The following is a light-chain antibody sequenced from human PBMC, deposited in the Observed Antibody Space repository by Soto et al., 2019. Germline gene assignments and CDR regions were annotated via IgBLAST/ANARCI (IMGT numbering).Light chain of an antibody. Sequence: DTVMTQSPLSLPVTPGEPASISCRSSQSLLESNGYNYLNWYLQKPGQSPQLLIYLGSTRASGVPVRFSGSGSGTDFTLRISRVEAEDAGVYYCMRALQIPAFGQGTKVEIK. CDR1: QSLLESNGYNY. V-gene: IGKV2-28*01. CDR2: LGS. CDR3: MRALQIPA. J-gene: IGKJ1*01.